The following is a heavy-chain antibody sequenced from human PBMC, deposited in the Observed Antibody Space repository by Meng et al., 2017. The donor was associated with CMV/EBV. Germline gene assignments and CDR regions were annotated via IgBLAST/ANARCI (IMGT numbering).Heavy chain of an antibody. V-gene: IGHV4-4*02. CDR2: IPHSGNA. J-gene: IGHJ4*02. Sequence: SETLSLTCAVSGDSISSSNWWGWVRQPPEKGLEFGVEIPHSGNANYNPSLKSRVTISVDKSKNHFSQRLSSVTAADTAVYYCARVYCSTTSCQYFDYWGQGTLVTVSS. D-gene: IGHD2-2*01. CDR3: ARVYCSTTSCQYFDY. CDR1: GDSISSSNW.